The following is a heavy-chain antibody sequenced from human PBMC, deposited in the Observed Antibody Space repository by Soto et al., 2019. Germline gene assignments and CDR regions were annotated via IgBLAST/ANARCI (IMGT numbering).Heavy chain of an antibody. CDR3: SGRGLVRDCRGYHYFDY. D-gene: IGHD3-22*01. Sequence: GESLKISCKGSGYSFTSYWISWVRQMPGKGLECMGRIDPTDSYTDYGPSFEGHVTMSVDRSINTAYLEWSSLKASDSAMYYCSGRGLVRDCRGYHYFDYWGQGTLVTVSS. CDR1: GYSFTSYW. J-gene: IGHJ4*02. CDR2: IDPTDSYT. V-gene: IGHV5-10-1*01.